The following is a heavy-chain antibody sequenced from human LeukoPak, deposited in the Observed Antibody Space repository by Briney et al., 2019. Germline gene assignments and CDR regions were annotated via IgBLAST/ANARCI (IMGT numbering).Heavy chain of an antibody. Sequence: PSETPSLTCTVSGGSISSSSYYYWGWIRQPPGKGLEWIGSIYYSGNTYYNPSLKSRVTISVDTSKNQFSLKLSSVTAADTAVYYCAGVAYCGGDCYWASFDYWGQGTLVTVSS. V-gene: IGHV4-39*07. CDR1: GGSISSSSYYY. CDR2: IYYSGNT. D-gene: IGHD2-21*02. J-gene: IGHJ4*02. CDR3: AGVAYCGGDCYWASFDY.